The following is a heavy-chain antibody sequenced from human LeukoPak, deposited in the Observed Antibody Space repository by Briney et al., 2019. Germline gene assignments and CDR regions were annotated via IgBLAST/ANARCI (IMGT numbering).Heavy chain of an antibody. D-gene: IGHD2-8*01. CDR2: IYYSGST. CDR3: ARGHGYCTNGVCYGLDWFDP. CDR1: GGSISSYY. V-gene: IGHV4-59*01. J-gene: IGHJ5*02. Sequence: SETLSLTCTVSGGSISSYYWSWIRQPPGEGQEWIGYIYYSGSTNYNPSLKSRVTISVDTSKNKFSPKLSSVTAADTAVYYCARGHGYCTNGVCYGLDWFDPWGQGTLVTVSS.